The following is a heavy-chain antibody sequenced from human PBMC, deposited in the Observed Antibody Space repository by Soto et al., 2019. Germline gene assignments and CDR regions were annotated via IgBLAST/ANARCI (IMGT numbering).Heavy chain of an antibody. Sequence: QTGGSLRLSCAASGFFCSSYDMSWVRQAPGKGLEWVSTILVDGRTFYVDSVKGRFTISRDSSQNTVYLQMNSLTAGDTALYYCAKATATGGGAFDICGQGTVVTVS. CDR1: GFFCSSYD. CDR3: AKATATGGGAFDI. V-gene: IGHV3-23*01. J-gene: IGHJ3*02. CDR2: ILVDGRT. D-gene: IGHD2-8*02.